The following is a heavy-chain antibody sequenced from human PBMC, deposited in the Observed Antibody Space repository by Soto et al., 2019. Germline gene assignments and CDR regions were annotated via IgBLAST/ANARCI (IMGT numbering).Heavy chain of an antibody. D-gene: IGHD2-21*02. Sequence: AETLSLTCTVSCGSLSSYFWNWILQSPGKGLEWIGHIYYSGSTKYNPSLESRVTISVDTSKNQFSLKLNSVTAADTAVYFCARRAVVLSAIREDNWFDPWGQGTLVTVSS. J-gene: IGHJ5*02. CDR2: IYYSGST. CDR3: ARRAVVLSAIREDNWFDP. V-gene: IGHV4-59*01. CDR1: CGSLSSYF.